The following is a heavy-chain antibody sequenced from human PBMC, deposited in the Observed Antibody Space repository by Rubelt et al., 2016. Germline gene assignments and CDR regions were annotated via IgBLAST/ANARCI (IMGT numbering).Heavy chain of an antibody. CDR2: LYYSGST. CDR1: GGSISSGGYY. Sequence: QVQLQESGPGLVKPSQTLSLTCTVSGGSISSGGYYWSWIRQHPGKGLEWIGYLYYSGSTYYNPSLKSRVTISVDTSKNQFSLKLSTVTAADTAVYYGARAGDPQQWLDNYFDDWGQGTLVTVSS. CDR3: ARAGDPQQWLDNYFDD. J-gene: IGHJ4*02. V-gene: IGHV4-31*03. D-gene: IGHD6-19*01.